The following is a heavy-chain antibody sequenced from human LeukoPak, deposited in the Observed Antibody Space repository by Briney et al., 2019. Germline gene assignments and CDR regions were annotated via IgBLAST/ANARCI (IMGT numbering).Heavy chain of an antibody. J-gene: IGHJ5*02. CDR2: IYKSGRT. V-gene: IGHV4-61*02. Sequence: SETLSLTCTVPGGSLSSGSCYWSWIRQPAGKGLEWIGRIYKSGRTNYTPSLKSRATISVDTSKNQFSLKLSSVTAADTAVYYCAREWIVVPNWFDPWGQGTLVTVSS. D-gene: IGHD3-10*01. CDR1: GGSLSSGSCY. CDR3: AREWIVVPNWFDP.